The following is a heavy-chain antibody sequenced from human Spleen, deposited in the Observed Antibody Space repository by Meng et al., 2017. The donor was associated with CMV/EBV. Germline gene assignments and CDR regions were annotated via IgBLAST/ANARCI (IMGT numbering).Heavy chain of an antibody. CDR3: AKDSPRYYDFWSGYYHY. D-gene: IGHD3-3*01. V-gene: IGHV3-20*04. CDR2: TSWNGGII. Sequence: GGSLRLSCAASGFTFDDYGMTWVRQAPGRGLEWVCITSWNGGIIAYADSVKGRFTISRDNAKNSLYLQMHSLRAEDTAVYYCAKDSPRYYDFWSGYYHYWGQGTLVTVSS. J-gene: IGHJ4*02. CDR1: GFTFDDYG.